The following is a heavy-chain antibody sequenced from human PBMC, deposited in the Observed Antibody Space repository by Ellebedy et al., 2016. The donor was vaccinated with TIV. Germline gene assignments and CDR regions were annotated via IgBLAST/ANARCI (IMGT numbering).Heavy chain of an antibody. Sequence: GSLRLXXAVYGGSFSGYYWSWIRQPPGKGLEWIGEINHSGSTNYNPSLKSRVTISVDTSKNQFSLKLSSVTAADTAVYYCAVKYQLLYRAGFNPWGQGTLVTVSS. CDR1: GGSFSGYY. CDR2: INHSGST. V-gene: IGHV4-34*01. CDR3: AVKYQLLYRAGFNP. D-gene: IGHD2-2*02. J-gene: IGHJ5*02.